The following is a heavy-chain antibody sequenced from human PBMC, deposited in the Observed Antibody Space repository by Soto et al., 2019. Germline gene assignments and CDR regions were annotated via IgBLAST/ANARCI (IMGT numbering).Heavy chain of an antibody. J-gene: IGHJ4*02. D-gene: IGHD2-21*02. CDR2: IHFSGET. CDR1: GASIGRGGYY. Sequence: SETLSLTCTVSGASIGRGGYYWTWIRQHPGKALEWIGHIHFSGETNYNPSLMGRVTLSMDTSRNQFSVKLSSVTAADTAMYYCASFGGNSNFDYWGQGTLVTVSS. V-gene: IGHV4-31*03. CDR3: ASFGGNSNFDY.